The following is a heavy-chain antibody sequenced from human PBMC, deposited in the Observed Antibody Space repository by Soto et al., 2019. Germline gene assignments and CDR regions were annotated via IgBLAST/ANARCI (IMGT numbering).Heavy chain of an antibody. CDR1: GGSISSYY. V-gene: IGHV4-59*01. CDR3: ARVKRITMVRGEGWFDP. D-gene: IGHD3-10*01. CDR2: IYYSGST. J-gene: IGHJ5*02. Sequence: QVQLQESGPGLVKPSETLSLTCTVSGGSISSYYWSWIRQPPGKGLEWIGYIYYSGSTNYNPSLKSRVTISVDTSKNQFSLKLSSVTAADTAVYYCARVKRITMVRGEGWFDPWGQGTLVTVSS.